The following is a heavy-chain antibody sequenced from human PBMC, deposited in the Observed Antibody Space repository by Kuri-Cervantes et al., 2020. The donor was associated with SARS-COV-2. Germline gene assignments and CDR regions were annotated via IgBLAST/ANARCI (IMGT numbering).Heavy chain of an antibody. J-gene: IGHJ4*02. V-gene: IGHV3-33*01. CDR2: IWYDGSNK. D-gene: IGHD3-9*01. CDR3: ARAYFDWLLYLTPDY. CDR1: GFTFSSYG. Sequence: GGSLRLSCAASGFTFSSYGMHWVRQAPGKGLEWVAVIWYDGSNKYYADSVKGRFTIPRDNSKNTLYLQMNSLRAEDTAVYYCARAYFDWLLYLTPDYWGQGTLVTVSS.